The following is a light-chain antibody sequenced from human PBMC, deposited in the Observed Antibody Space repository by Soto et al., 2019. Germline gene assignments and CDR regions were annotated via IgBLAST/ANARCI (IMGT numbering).Light chain of an antibody. Sequence: DIQMTQSPSSLSASVGDRVTITCRASQGISNYLAWYQQIPGTVPKLLISAASTLQSGVPSRFSGSGSGTDFPLTISSLQPEDVATYYCQKYTNVPTFGGGTKVEIK. CDR3: QKYTNVPT. CDR1: QGISNY. J-gene: IGKJ4*01. V-gene: IGKV1-27*01. CDR2: AAS.